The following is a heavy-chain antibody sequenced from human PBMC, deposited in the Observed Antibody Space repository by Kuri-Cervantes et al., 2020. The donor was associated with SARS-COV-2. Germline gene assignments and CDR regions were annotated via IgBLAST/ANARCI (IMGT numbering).Heavy chain of an antibody. CDR3: ARDPYVGSGYYLLDF. CDR1: GFSFSNYA. J-gene: IGHJ4*02. V-gene: IGHV3-30*03. CDR2: ISYDGDYE. D-gene: IGHD3-22*01. Sequence: GGSLRLSCAASGFSFSNYAMHWVRQAPGKGLEWVAIISYDGDYESYADSVQGRFTISRDNDKHTLYLQVNSVKTEDTAVYYCARDPYVGSGYYLLDFWGQGTLVTVSS.